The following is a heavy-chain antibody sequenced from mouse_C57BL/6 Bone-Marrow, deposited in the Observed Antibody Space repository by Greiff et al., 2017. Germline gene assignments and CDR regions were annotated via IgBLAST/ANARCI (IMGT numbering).Heavy chain of an antibody. CDR3: ARDDYDGGYFDY. V-gene: IGHV1-55*01. CDR2: IYPGSGST. CDR1: GYTFASYW. Sequence: VQLQQPGAELVKPGASVKMSCKASGYTFASYWITWVQQRPGRGLEWIGDIYPGSGSTNYNEKFKSKATLTVDTSSSTAYMQLSSLTSEDSAVYDCARDDYDGGYFDYGGQGTTLTVSS. D-gene: IGHD2-4*01. J-gene: IGHJ2*01.